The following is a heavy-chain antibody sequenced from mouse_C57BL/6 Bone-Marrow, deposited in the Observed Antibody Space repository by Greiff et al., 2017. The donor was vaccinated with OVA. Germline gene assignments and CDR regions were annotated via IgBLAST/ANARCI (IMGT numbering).Heavy chain of an antibody. CDR3: ANSDGGSCFVGYYDV. J-gene: IGHJ1*03. V-gene: IGHV1-26*01. CDR1: GYTFTDYY. D-gene: IGHD1-1*01. CDR2: INPNNGGT. Sequence: EVQLQQSGPELVKPGASVKISCKASGYTFTDYYMNWVKQSHGKSLEWIGDINPNNGGTSYNQKFKGKATLTVDKSSSTAYMELRSLTSEDSAVYYCANSDGGSCFVGYYDVWGTWATVTV.